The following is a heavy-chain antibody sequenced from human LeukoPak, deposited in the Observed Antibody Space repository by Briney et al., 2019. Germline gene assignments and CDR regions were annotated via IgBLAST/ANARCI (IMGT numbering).Heavy chain of an antibody. CDR2: MSSRSSYI. D-gene: IGHD5-18*01. CDR3: ARVLEGHSYGNAFDI. CDR1: GFTVSSCT. J-gene: IGHJ3*02. Sequence: AGGSLTLVCPPSGFTVSSCTMKWARHPPGRGMEWVPSMSSRSSYIYYAESVNGRRTISSDNAKNSLFLQMNSLRAEGTAVYHCARVLEGHSYGNAFDIWGQVTTVTGSS. V-gene: IGHV3-21*01.